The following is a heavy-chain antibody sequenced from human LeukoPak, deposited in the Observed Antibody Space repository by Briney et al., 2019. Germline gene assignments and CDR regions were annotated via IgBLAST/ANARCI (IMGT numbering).Heavy chain of an antibody. J-gene: IGHJ4*02. Sequence: PGGSLRLSCAASGFTVSSDYMSWVRQAPGKGLEWVSVIYGGDDSHYADSVKGRFITSRDNSKNTLYLQMNSLRAEDTAVYYCARAGLDTAMVRRSFPFDYWGQGTLVTVSS. CDR1: GFTVSSDY. CDR2: IYGGDDS. D-gene: IGHD5-18*01. V-gene: IGHV3-66*01. CDR3: ARAGLDTAMVRRSFPFDY.